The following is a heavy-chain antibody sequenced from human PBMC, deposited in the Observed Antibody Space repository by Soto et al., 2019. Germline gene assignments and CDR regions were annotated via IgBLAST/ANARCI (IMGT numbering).Heavy chain of an antibody. V-gene: IGHV3-23*01. J-gene: IGHJ2*01. CDR1: GFTFSSYA. Sequence: EVQLLESGGGLVQPGGSLRLSCAASGFTFSSYAMSWVRQAPGKGLEWVSAISGSGDSTYYADSVKGRFTISRDNSKNTQYLQMHTLRAEDTAVYYCSKRTVGWYFDLWGRGTLVTVSS. D-gene: IGHD4-17*01. CDR2: ISGSGDST. CDR3: SKRTVGWYFDL.